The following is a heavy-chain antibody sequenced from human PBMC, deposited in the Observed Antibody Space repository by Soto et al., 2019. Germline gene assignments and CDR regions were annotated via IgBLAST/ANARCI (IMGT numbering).Heavy chain of an antibody. V-gene: IGHV3-23*01. CDR2: VTGSGGTT. J-gene: IGHJ4*02. D-gene: IGHD6-19*01. CDR3: AKDQQWLVRGFDY. CDR1: GFTFSNYA. Sequence: GGSLRLSCAASGFTFSNYAMTWVRQAPGKGLEWVSGVTGSGGTTYYADSVKGRFTISRDNSKNTLYLQMNSLRAEDTAIYYCAKDQQWLVRGFDYWGQGTMVTVSS.